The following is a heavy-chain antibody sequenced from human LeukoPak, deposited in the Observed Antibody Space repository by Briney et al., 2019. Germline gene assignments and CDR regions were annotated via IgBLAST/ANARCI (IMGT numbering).Heavy chain of an antibody. CDR3: ARDEQEDYYYYYGMDV. Sequence: GGSLRLSCAASGFTFSSYEMNWVRQALGKGLEWVSYISSSGSTIYYADSVKGRFTISRDNAKNSLYLQMNSLRAEDTAVYYCARDEQEDYYYYYGMDVWGQGTTVTVSS. J-gene: IGHJ6*02. D-gene: IGHD1/OR15-1a*01. V-gene: IGHV3-48*03. CDR1: GFTFSSYE. CDR2: ISSSGSTI.